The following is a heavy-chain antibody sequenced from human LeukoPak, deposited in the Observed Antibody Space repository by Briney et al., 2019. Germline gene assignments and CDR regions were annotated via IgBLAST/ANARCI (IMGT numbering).Heavy chain of an antibody. CDR2: IYTSGST. J-gene: IGHJ4*02. CDR1: GGSISSGSYY. CDR3: ARDYYDSSGYSTFDY. D-gene: IGHD3-22*01. V-gene: IGHV4-61*02. Sequence: SETLSLTCTVSGGSISSGSYYWSWIRQPAGKGLEWIGRIYTSGSTNYNPSLKGRVTISVDTSKNQFSLKLSSVTAADTAVHYCARDYYDSSGYSTFDYWGQGTLVTVSS.